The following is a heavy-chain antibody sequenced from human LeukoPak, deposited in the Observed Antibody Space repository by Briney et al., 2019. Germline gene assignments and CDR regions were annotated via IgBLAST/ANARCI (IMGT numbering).Heavy chain of an antibody. J-gene: IGHJ4*02. CDR1: GFTFSDSG. CDR3: AKVSWSWYFDS. Sequence: PGGSLRLSCAASGFTFSDSGLHWVRQASGKGLEWVGRIRSKAKSYATAYAASVKGRFTISRDNSKSMLYLQMSSLRAEDTAAYYCAKVSWSWYFDSWGQGTLVTVSS. CDR2: IRSKAKSYAT. D-gene: IGHD1-26*01. V-gene: IGHV3-73*01.